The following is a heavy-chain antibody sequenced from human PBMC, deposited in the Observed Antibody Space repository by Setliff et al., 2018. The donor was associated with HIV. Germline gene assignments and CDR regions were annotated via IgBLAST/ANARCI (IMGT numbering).Heavy chain of an antibody. CDR3: ARGGGITWRSCSFDY. V-gene: IGHV4-34*01. Sequence: SSETLSLTCAVYGESFSDYYWSWIRQPPGKGLEWIGEINHSESTNYNPSLKSRVTVSVDTSKKQFSLRLSSVSAADTALYYCARGGGITWRSCSFDYWGHGTLVTVSS. J-gene: IGHJ4*01. CDR2: INHSEST. D-gene: IGHD3-10*01. CDR1: GESFSDYY.